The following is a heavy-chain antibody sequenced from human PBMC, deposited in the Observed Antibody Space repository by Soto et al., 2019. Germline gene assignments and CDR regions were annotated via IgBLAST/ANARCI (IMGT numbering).Heavy chain of an antibody. CDR2: IWYDGSNK. CDR1: GFTFSSYG. V-gene: IGHV3-33*01. J-gene: IGHJ6*02. Sequence: GGSLRLSCAASGFTFSSYGMHWIRQAPGKGLEWVAVIWYDGSNKYYADSVKGRFTISRDNAKNSLYLQMNSLRAEDTAVYYCARSLDYYGSGSYLNYYYYGMDVWGQGTTVTVSS. D-gene: IGHD3-10*01. CDR3: ARSLDYYGSGSYLNYYYYGMDV.